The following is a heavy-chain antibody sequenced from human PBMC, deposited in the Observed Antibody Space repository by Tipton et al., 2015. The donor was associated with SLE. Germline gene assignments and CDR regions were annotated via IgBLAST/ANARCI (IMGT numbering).Heavy chain of an antibody. D-gene: IGHD1-26*01. CDR3: ARVMRGGSPARAFDI. CDR1: GASISSDSYY. Sequence: TLSLTCSVSGASISSDSYYWVWVRQPPGKGLEWIGSVFYSGKTYYNLSLRSRVTISVDTSKNQFSLKLTSMTAADTAVHYCARVMRGGSPARAFDIWGQGTMVTVSS. J-gene: IGHJ3*02. V-gene: IGHV4-39*07. CDR2: VFYSGKT.